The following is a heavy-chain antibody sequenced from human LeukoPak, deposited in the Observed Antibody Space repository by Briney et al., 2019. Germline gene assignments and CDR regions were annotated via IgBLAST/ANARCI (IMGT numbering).Heavy chain of an antibody. D-gene: IGHD2-15*01. CDR2: IYYSGST. V-gene: IGHV4-31*03. CDR1: GGSISSGGYY. CDR3: ARKNSDCSGGSCYSDWFDP. Sequence: PSQTLSLTCTVSGGSISSGGYYWSWIRQHPGKGLEWIGYIYYSGSTYYNPSLKGRVTISVDTSKNQFSLKLSSVTAADTAVYYCARKNSDCSGGSCYSDWFDPWGQGTLVTVSS. J-gene: IGHJ5*02.